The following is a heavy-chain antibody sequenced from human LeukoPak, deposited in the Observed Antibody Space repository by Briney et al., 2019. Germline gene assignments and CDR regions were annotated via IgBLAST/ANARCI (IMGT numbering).Heavy chain of an antibody. CDR2: IYSGGTT. D-gene: IGHD6-19*01. V-gene: IGHV3-66*01. Sequence: GGSLRLSCSASGFTVSSDYMSWVRQAPGKGLAWLAVIYSGGTTYYADSVKGRFTISRDNSKNTVYLQMNSLRVEDTAVYYCTRGGSVPATRSFDYWGQGTLVTVSS. CDR3: TRGGSVPATRSFDY. CDR1: GFTVSSDY. J-gene: IGHJ4*02.